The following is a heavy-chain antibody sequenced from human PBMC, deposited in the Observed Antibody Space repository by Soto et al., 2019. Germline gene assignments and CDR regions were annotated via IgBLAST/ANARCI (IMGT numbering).Heavy chain of an antibody. D-gene: IGHD6-13*01. V-gene: IGHV3-30-3*01. CDR2: ISYDGSNK. CDR1: GFTFSSYA. J-gene: IGHJ4*02. CDR3: ARPDSSSWPYFDY. Sequence: QVQLVESGGGVVQPGRSLRLSCAASGFTFSSYAMHWVRQAPGKGLEWVAVISYDGSNKYYADSVKGRFTISRDNSKNTLYRQMNSLRAEDTAVYYCARPDSSSWPYFDYWGQGTLVTVSS.